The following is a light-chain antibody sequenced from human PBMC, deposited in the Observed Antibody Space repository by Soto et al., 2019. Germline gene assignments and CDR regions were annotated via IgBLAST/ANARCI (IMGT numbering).Light chain of an antibody. J-gene: IGLJ3*02. CDR3: CSHAGCDTWV. Sequence: QSVLTQPASVSGSPGQSIAISCTGTSSDIGRYDFVSWYQQHPGKAPKLVISEVFKRPSGVSSRFSGSKFGNTASLTISGLQAEDEADYYCCSHAGCDTWVFGGGTKLTVL. CDR1: SSDIGRYDF. V-gene: IGLV2-23*02. CDR2: EVF.